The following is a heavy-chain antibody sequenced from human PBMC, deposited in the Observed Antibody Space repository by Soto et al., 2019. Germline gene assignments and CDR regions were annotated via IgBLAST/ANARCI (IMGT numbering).Heavy chain of an antibody. CDR3: ARSDYYEDTGTFEN. Sequence: QVHLVQSGGELKKPGASVKVSCKASGYSFSDFGITWVRQAPGQGLEWMGWISGKNGNTNYAQKVQGRVTLTADTSTSTADMEMRAPTSDDTGRDDCARSDYYEDTGTFENWGQGTPVTVSA. D-gene: IGHD4-17*01. CDR2: ISGKNGNT. J-gene: IGHJ4*02. CDR1: GYSFSDFG. V-gene: IGHV1-18*04.